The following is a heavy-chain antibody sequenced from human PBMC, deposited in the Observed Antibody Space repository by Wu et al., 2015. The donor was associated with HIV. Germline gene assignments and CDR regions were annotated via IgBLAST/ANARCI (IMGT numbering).Heavy chain of an antibody. CDR2: INPNSGGT. V-gene: IGHV1-2*02. CDR1: GYTFTGYY. D-gene: IGHD3-10*01. J-gene: IGHJ4*02. Sequence: QVQLVQSGAEVKKPGASVKVSCKASGYTFTGYYMHWVRQAPGQGLEWMGWINPNSGGTNYAQKFQGRVTMTRDTSISTAYMELSSLRSDDTAVYYCARSNVLLWFGELLGFDYWGQGNAGHRLL. CDR3: ARSNVLLWFGELLGFDY.